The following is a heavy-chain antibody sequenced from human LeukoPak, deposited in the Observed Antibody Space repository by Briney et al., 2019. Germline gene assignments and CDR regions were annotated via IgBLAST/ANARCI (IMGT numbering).Heavy chain of an antibody. V-gene: IGHV4-34*01. CDR3: ARDSSGWTANWIDP. CDR2: INHSGST. D-gene: IGHD6-19*01. CDR1: GGSFSGYY. Sequence: SETLSLTCAVYGGSFSGYYWSWIRQPPGKGLEWIGEINHSGSTNYNPSLKSRVTISLDTSKNQFSLKLSSVTAADTAVYYCARDSSGWTANWIDPWGQGTLVTVSS. J-gene: IGHJ5*02.